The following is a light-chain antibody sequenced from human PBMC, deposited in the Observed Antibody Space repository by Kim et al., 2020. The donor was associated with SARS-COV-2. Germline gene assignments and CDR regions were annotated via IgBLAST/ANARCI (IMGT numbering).Light chain of an antibody. J-gene: IGLJ1*01. Sequence: PGQTARITCSGDALPKKYAYWYQQKSGQAPVMVIYEDSKRPSGIPGRFSGSSSGTMATLTISGAQVEDEADYYCYSTDSSGNHREVFGSGTKVTVL. V-gene: IGLV3-10*01. CDR2: EDS. CDR1: ALPKKY. CDR3: YSTDSSGNHREV.